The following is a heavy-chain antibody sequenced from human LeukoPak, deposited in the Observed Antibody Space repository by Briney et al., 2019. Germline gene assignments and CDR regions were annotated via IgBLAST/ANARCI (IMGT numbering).Heavy chain of an antibody. CDR1: GFTSTSYD. D-gene: IGHD3-10*01. CDR3: VRDGEGVAISVKYWFDP. J-gene: IGHJ5*02. Sequence: ASVKVSCKASGFTSTSYDINWVRQATGQGLEWMGWMNPNNGNTGYAQKFQGRVTMTRDTSISTAYMELRSLRSEDTAVYYCVRDGEGVAISVKYWFDPWGQGTLVTVSS. V-gene: IGHV1-8*01. CDR2: MNPNNGNT.